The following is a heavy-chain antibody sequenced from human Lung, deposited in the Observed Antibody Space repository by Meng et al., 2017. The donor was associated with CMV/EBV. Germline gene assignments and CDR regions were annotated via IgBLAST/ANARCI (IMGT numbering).Heavy chain of an antibody. CDR1: GFTFSDYY. V-gene: IGHV3-11*01. Sequence: GESLKISCAASGFTFSDYYMSWIRQAPGKGLEWVSYISSSGSTIYYADSVKGRFTISRDNAKNSLYLQMNSLRAEDTAVYYCARGRIAVAVLFDPWGQGTXVTVYS. CDR3: ARGRIAVAVLFDP. J-gene: IGHJ5*02. D-gene: IGHD6-19*01. CDR2: ISSSGSTI.